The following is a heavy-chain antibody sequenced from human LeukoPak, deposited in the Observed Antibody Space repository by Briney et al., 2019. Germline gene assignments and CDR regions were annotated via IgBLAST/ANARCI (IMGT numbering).Heavy chain of an antibody. CDR3: ARGSYSSGWYRGSAFDI. J-gene: IGHJ3*02. V-gene: IGHV4-34*01. Sequence: SETLSLTCAVYGGSFSGYYWSWIRQAPGKGLEWIGEINHSGSTNYNPSLKSRVTISVDTSKNQFSLKLSSVTAADTAVYYCARGSYSSGWYRGSAFDIWGQGTMVTVSS. CDR2: INHSGST. CDR1: GGSFSGYY. D-gene: IGHD6-19*01.